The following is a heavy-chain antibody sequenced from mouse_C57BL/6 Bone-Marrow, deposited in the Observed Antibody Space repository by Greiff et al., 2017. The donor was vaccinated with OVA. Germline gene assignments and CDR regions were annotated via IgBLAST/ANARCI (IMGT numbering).Heavy chain of an antibody. Sequence: VQLQQSGPELVKPGASVKISCKASGYAFSSSWMNWVKQRPGKGLEWIGRIYPGDGDTNYNGKFKGKATLTADKSSSTAYMQLSSLTSEDSAVYFCAREGTAQATSAYWGQGTLVTVSA. CDR3: AREGTAQATSAY. CDR2: IYPGDGDT. CDR1: GYAFSSSW. V-gene: IGHV1-82*01. D-gene: IGHD3-2*02. J-gene: IGHJ3*01.